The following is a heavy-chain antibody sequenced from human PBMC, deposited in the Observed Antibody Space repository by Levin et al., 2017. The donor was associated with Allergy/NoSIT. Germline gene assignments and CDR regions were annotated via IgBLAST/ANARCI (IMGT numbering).Heavy chain of an antibody. V-gene: IGHV3-23*01. J-gene: IGHJ3*02. Sequence: GESLKISCAASGFTFSSYAISWVRQAPGKGLEWVSAITGSGTSTYYADSVKGRFTISRDNSKNTLYLQMHSLRADDSAVYYCAKVPCYGGNSRCAFDIWGQGTMVTVSS. CDR2: ITGSGTST. D-gene: IGHD4-23*01. CDR3: AKVPCYGGNSRCAFDI. CDR1: GFTFSSYA.